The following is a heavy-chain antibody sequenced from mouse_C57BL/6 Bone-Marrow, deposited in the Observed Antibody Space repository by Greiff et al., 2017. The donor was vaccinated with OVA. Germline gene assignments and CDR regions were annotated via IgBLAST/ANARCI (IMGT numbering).Heavy chain of an antibody. Sequence: QVQLQQSGAELVRPGASVTLSCNASGYTFTDYEMHWVKQTPVHGLEWIGAIDPETGGTAYNQKFKGKAILTADKSSSTAYMELRSLTSEDSAVYYCTIYLVFSWFAYWGKGTLVTVSA. J-gene: IGHJ3*01. V-gene: IGHV1-15*01. CDR2: IDPETGGT. CDR3: TIYLVFSWFAY. D-gene: IGHD5-1-1*01. CDR1: GYTFTDYE.